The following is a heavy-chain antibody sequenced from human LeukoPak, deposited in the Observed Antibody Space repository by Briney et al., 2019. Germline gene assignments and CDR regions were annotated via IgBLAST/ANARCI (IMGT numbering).Heavy chain of an antibody. J-gene: IGHJ4*02. V-gene: IGHV1-18*01. D-gene: IGHD5-18*01. Sequence: ASVKVSCKSSGYTFISDGITWVRQAPGQGLEWMGWIHTYNGHTNYAQKLQGRVTMTTDTSTSTAYMELRSLRSDDTAVYYCARETGYAYGRAPLDYWGQGTLVTVPS. CDR3: ARETGYAYGRAPLDY. CDR2: IHTYNGHT. CDR1: GYTFISDG.